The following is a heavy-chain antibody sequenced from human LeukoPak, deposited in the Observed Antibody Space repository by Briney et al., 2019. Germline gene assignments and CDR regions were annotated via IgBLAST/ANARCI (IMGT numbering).Heavy chain of an antibody. V-gene: IGHV3-74*01. D-gene: IGHD3-9*01. CDR3: ARDPFDILTDPYFDY. CDR1: GFTFNFYW. CDR2: INSDGSST. J-gene: IGHJ4*02. Sequence: GSLRLSCAASGFTFNFYWMHWVRQAPGKGLLWVSRINSDGSSTSYADSVKGRFTISRDNAKNTLYLQMNSLRAEDTAVYYCARDPFDILTDPYFDYWGQGTLVTVSS.